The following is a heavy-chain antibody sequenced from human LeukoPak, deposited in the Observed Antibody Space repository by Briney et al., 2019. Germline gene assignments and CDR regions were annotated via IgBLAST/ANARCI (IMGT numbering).Heavy chain of an antibody. CDR3: ARHPKGYFSRFDP. CDR1: GGSISSTTHY. V-gene: IGHV4-39*01. J-gene: IGHJ5*02. CDR2: IYYSGNT. Sequence: SETLSLTCTVSGGSISSTTHYWGWIRQPPGKGLEWIGSIYYSGNTNYNPSLKSRVTISVDTSKKQFSLKLNSVTAADTAVYYCARHPKGYFSRFDPWGQGTLVTVSS. D-gene: IGHD2-15*01.